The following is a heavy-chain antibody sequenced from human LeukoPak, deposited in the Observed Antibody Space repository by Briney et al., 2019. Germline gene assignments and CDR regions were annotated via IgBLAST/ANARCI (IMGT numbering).Heavy chain of an antibody. CDR1: GFTFSSYG. Sequence: GGSLRLSCAASGFTFSSYGMDWVRQAPGKGLEGVAFIFFDGSNQYYADSVKGRFTISRDNSRSTLYLQMNSLRPEDTAVYYCAKEGYSGYGTADYWGQGTLVTVSS. J-gene: IGHJ4*02. CDR2: IFFDGSNQ. CDR3: AKEGYSGYGTADY. V-gene: IGHV3-30*02. D-gene: IGHD5-12*01.